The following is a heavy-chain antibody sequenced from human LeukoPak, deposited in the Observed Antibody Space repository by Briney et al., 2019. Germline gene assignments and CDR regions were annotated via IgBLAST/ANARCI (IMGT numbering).Heavy chain of an antibody. Sequence: RASVKVSCKASGYTFTSYAMHWVRQAPGQRLEWMGWINAGNGSTKYSQKFQGRVTITRDTSASTAYMELSSLRSEDTAVYYCARDPLDYGDYSWFDPWGQGTLVTVSS. CDR1: GYTFTSYA. V-gene: IGHV1-3*01. CDR2: INAGNGST. J-gene: IGHJ5*02. CDR3: ARDPLDYGDYSWFDP. D-gene: IGHD4-17*01.